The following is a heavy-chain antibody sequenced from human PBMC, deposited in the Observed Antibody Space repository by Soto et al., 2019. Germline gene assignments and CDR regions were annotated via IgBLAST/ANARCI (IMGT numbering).Heavy chain of an antibody. J-gene: IGHJ6*02. CDR1: GGSIKSYY. Sequence: QVQLQESGPGLVKSSETLTLTCTVCGGSIKSYYWTWIRQPPGQGLGWIGYVHHAGSSNYNPSLSGRVTMAVDTSKNQCSLRLTSVIAADAAVYYCARGLPVTVRAHCYGMDVWGQGTTVIVSS. CDR3: ARGLPVTVRAHCYGMDV. V-gene: IGHV4-59*01. CDR2: VHHAGSS.